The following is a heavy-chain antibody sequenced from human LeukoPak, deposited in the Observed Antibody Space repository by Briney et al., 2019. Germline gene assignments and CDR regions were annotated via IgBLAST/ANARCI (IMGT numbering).Heavy chain of an antibody. CDR2: TSHSGST. CDR1: GFTFSRHY. V-gene: IGHV4-34*01. CDR3: ARAHQLLPNWFDP. J-gene: IGHJ5*02. Sequence: GSLRLSCAASGFTFSRHYMSWVRQGPGKGLEWIGETSHSGSTNYNPSLKSRVTISIDTSKNQFSLKLSSTTAADTAVYYCARAHQLLPNWFDPWGQGTLVTVSS. D-gene: IGHD2-2*01.